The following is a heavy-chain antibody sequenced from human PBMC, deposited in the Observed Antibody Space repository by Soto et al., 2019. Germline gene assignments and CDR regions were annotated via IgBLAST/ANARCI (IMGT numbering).Heavy chain of an antibody. D-gene: IGHD3-16*01. CDR3: ASFHADYEYFFDS. CDR2: IYYSGST. CDR1: GGSISRYH. Sequence: QVRLQESGPGLVKPSEILSLTCTVSGGSISRYHWSWIRQPPGKGLEWIGYIYYSGSTYYNPSLRSRVAISVDTSKNQFSLKVSSVTAADTAVYYCASFHADYEYFFDSWGQGTLVTVSS. V-gene: IGHV4-59*01. J-gene: IGHJ4*02.